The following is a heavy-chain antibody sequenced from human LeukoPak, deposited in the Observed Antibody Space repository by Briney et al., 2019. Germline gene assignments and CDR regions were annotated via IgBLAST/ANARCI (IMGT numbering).Heavy chain of an antibody. J-gene: IGHJ4*02. Sequence: GGSLRLSCAASGFTFSSYGMHWVRQAPGKGLEWVAFIRYDGSNKYYADSVKGRFTISRDNSKNTLYLQMNSLRAEDTAVYYCARPYSGIAGGDYWGQGTLVTVSS. CDR1: GFTFSSYG. CDR3: ARPYSGIAGGDY. CDR2: IRYDGSNK. V-gene: IGHV3-30*02. D-gene: IGHD1-26*01.